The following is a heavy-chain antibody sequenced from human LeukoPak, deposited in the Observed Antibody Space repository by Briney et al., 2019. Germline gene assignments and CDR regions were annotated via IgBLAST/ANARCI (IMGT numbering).Heavy chain of an antibody. CDR1: GYTFTSYA. D-gene: IGHD6-19*01. J-gene: IGHJ4*02. Sequence: GASVKVSCKASGYTFTSYAMHWVRQAPGQRLEWMGWIHAGNGNTKNSQKLQGRVTITRDTSASTAYMELSSLRSEDTAVYYCARDRRGWYIFDYWGQGTLVTVSS. CDR3: ARDRRGWYIFDY. CDR2: IHAGNGNT. V-gene: IGHV1-3*01.